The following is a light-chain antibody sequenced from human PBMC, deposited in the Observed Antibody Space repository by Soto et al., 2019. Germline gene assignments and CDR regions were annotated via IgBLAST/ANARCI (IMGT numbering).Light chain of an antibody. J-gene: IGLJ2*01. CDR1: SSNIGAGYD. CDR3: QSYDSSLSGHVV. CDR2: GNN. V-gene: IGLV1-40*01. Sequence: QSVLTQPPSVSGAPGQRVTISCTGSSSNIGAGYDVPWYQQLPGTAPKLLIYGNNNRPSGVPDRFSGSKTGTSASPAITGLQAEDEADYYCQSYDSSLSGHVVFGGGTKLTVL.